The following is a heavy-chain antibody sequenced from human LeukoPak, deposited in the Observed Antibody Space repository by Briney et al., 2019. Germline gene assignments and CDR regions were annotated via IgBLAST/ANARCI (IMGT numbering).Heavy chain of an antibody. J-gene: IGHJ4*02. Sequence: SETLSLTCTVSGGSISSYYWSWIRQPPGKGLEWIGYIYYSGSTNYNPSLTSRVTISVDTSKNQFSLKLSSVTAADTAVYYCARGLAYCGGDCYGYWGQGTLVTVSS. D-gene: IGHD2-21*01. CDR1: GGSISSYY. CDR3: ARGLAYCGGDCYGY. CDR2: IYYSGST. V-gene: IGHV4-59*01.